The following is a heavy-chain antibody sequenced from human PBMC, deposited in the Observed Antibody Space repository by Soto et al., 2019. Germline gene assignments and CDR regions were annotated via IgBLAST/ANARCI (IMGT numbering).Heavy chain of an antibody. CDR3: AIDRRNDYSDY. CDR2: ISGSGGST. CDR1: GFNFSSYA. Sequence: GGSLRLSCAASGFNFSSYAMSWVRQAPGKGLDWVSAISGSGGSTYYADSLKGRFTISRDNSKNTLYLQMNSLSSEDTAVYYCAIDRRNDYSDYWGQGTLVTVSS. J-gene: IGHJ4*02. V-gene: IGHV3-23*01.